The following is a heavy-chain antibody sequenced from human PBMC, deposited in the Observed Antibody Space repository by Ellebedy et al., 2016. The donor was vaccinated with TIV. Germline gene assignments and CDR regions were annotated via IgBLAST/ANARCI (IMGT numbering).Heavy chain of an antibody. V-gene: IGHV1-18*04. Sequence: AASVKVSCKASGYTFTTYGISWVRQAPGQGLEWMGWISTYNGNTNYAQNLQGRVTMTKDTSTSTAYMELRSLRSDDTAVYYCARDRPGGVGATHFDYWGQGTLVTVSS. CDR1: GYTFTTYG. D-gene: IGHD1-26*01. CDR2: ISTYNGNT. CDR3: ARDRPGGVGATHFDY. J-gene: IGHJ4*02.